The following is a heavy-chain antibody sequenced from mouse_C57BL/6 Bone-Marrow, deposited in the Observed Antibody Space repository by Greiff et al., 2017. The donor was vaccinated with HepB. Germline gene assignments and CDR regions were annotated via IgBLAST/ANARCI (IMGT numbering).Heavy chain of an antibody. CDR3: AIGGPTIVTTWYFNV. V-gene: IGHV5-4*03. Sequence: EVKVVESGGGLVKPGGSLKLSCAASGFTFSSYAMSWVRQTPEKRLEWVATISDGGSYTYYPDNVKGRFTISRDNAKNNLYLQMSHLKSEDTAMYYCAIGGPTIVTTWYFNVWGTGTTVTVSS. CDR2: ISDGGSYT. D-gene: IGHD2-5*01. J-gene: IGHJ1*03. CDR1: GFTFSSYA.